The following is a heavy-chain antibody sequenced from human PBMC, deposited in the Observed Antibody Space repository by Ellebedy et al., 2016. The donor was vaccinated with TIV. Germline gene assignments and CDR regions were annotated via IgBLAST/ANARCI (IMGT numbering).Heavy chain of an antibody. V-gene: IGHV3-33*01. CDR3: ASTSGGKGSFDY. J-gene: IGHJ4*02. D-gene: IGHD4-23*01. CDR1: GFTFSSYG. CDR2: IWYDGSNK. Sequence: GESLKISCAASGFTFSSYGMHWVRQAPGKGLEWVAVIWYDGSNKYYADSVKGRFTISRDNSKNTLYLQMNSLRAEDTAVYYCASTSGGKGSFDYWGQGTLVTVSS.